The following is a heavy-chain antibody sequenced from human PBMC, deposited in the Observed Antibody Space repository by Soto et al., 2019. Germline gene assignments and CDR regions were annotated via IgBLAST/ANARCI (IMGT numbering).Heavy chain of an antibody. CDR1: GYSFTSYW. J-gene: IGHJ6*02. CDR3: ASPAGWEQDYYYGMDV. V-gene: IGHV5-10-1*01. Sequence: GESLKISCKGSGYSFTSYWISWVRQMPGKGLEWMGRIDPSDSYTNYSPSFQGHVTISADKSISTAYLQWSSLKASDTAMYYCASPAGWEQDYYYGMDVWGQGTTVTVSS. CDR2: IDPSDSYT. D-gene: IGHD1-26*01.